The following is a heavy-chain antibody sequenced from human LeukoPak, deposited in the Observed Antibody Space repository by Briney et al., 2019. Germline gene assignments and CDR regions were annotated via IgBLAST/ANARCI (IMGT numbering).Heavy chain of an antibody. CDR3: ARDPYYYDSSGYPGGFDY. D-gene: IGHD3-22*01. CDR2: ISYDGSNK. Sequence: GGSLRLSCAASGFTFSSYAMHWVRQAPGKGLEWVAVISYDGSNKYYADSVKGRFTISRDNSKNTLYLQMNSLRAEDTAVYYCARDPYYYDSSGYPGGFDYWGQEPWSPSPQ. CDR1: GFTFSSYA. V-gene: IGHV3-30*04. J-gene: IGHJ4*01.